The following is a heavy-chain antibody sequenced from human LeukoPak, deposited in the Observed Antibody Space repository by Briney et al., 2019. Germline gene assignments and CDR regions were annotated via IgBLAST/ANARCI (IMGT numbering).Heavy chain of an antibody. V-gene: IGHV3-53*01. Sequence: GGSLRLSCAASGFTVSSNYMSWVRQAPGKGLEWVSVIYSGGSTYYADSVKGRFTISRDNSKSTLDLQMNSLRAEDTAVYYCAKAEYDFWSGSFDCWGQGTLVTVSS. CDR2: IYSGGST. J-gene: IGHJ4*02. CDR3: AKAEYDFWSGSFDC. CDR1: GFTVSSNY. D-gene: IGHD3-3*01.